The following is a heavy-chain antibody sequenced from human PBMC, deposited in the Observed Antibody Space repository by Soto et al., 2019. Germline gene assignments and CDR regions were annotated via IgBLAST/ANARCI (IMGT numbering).Heavy chain of an antibody. D-gene: IGHD1-26*01. Sequence: QVQLVQSGAEVKKPGSSVKVSCKASGGTFSSYPITWVRQAPGQGLEWMGRIIPILGIATYAQKFQGRVTITADKSTTAADNELSSLRSHDTAVYYCARDLLPGSGSYLDSRGQGTLVTVSS. V-gene: IGHV1-69*04. CDR2: IIPILGIA. CDR3: ARDLLPGSGSYLDS. J-gene: IGHJ4*02. CDR1: GGTFSSYP.